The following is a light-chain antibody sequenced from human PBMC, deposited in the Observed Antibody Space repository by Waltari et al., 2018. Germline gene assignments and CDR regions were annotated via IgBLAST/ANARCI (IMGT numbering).Light chain of an antibody. V-gene: IGLV2-14*01. CDR2: EVS. CDR1: RSDVGGYNY. CDR3: SSYTSSSTLRWV. Sequence: QSALTQPASVSGSPGQSITISCTGTRSDVGGYNYVSWSQQHPGKAPKLMIYEVSNRPSGVSNRFSGSKSGNTASLTISGLQAEDEADYYCSSYTSSSTLRWVFGGGTKLTVL. J-gene: IGLJ3*02.